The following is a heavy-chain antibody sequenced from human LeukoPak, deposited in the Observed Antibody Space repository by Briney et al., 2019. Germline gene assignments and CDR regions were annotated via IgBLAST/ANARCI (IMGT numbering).Heavy chain of an antibody. V-gene: IGHV3-23*01. J-gene: IGHJ4*02. Sequence: GGSLRLSCAASGFTFSSYGMSWVRQAPGKGLEWVSAISGSGGSTYYADSVKGRFTISRDNSKNTLYLQMNSLRAEDTAVYYCARGYDFWSGYYSYWGQGTLVTVSS. CDR2: ISGSGGST. CDR1: GFTFSSYG. CDR3: ARGYDFWSGYYSY. D-gene: IGHD3-3*01.